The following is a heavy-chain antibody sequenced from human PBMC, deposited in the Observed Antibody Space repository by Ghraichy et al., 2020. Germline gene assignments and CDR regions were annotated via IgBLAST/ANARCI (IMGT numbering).Heavy chain of an antibody. CDR2: ISYDGSEK. CDR1: GFTFSRHS. Sequence: GGSLRLSCAASGFTFSRHSIQWVRQAPGKGLEWAAVISYDGSEKYYADSVKGRFTISRDNSKNTVYLEMNSLRAEDTAVYYCAREITTSGDLDYWGQGTLVTVSS. V-gene: IGHV3-30-3*01. CDR3: AREITTSGDLDY. J-gene: IGHJ4*02. D-gene: IGHD1-14*01.